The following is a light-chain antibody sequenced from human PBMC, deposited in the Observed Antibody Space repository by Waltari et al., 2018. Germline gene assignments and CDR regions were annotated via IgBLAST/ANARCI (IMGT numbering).Light chain of an antibody. V-gene: IGKV2-30*02. CDR2: KVS. CDR1: PSLVHTDGHTY. J-gene: IGKJ1*01. CDR3: MQATNCPLT. Sequence: DVVMTQSPLSLPVSLGQPASSSRRSRPSLVHTDGHTYLNWFQQRPGQSPRRLIYKVSSRDSGVPDRVSGSGATTAFTLNISRVEAADVGISYCMQATNCPLTFGQGTKVEIQ.